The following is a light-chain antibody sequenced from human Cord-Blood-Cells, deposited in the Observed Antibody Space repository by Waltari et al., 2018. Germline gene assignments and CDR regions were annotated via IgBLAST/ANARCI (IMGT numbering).Light chain of an antibody. CDR1: QSVSSY. V-gene: IGKV3-11*01. CDR2: DAS. J-gene: IGKJ3*01. CDR3: QQRSNWPPWT. Sequence: EIALTQSPATLSLSPGERATLSCRASQSVSSYLAWYQQKPGQAPRLLIYDASNRATGIPARFSGSGSGTDFTLTISSLEPEDFAVYYCQQRSNWPPWTFGPGTKVDIK.